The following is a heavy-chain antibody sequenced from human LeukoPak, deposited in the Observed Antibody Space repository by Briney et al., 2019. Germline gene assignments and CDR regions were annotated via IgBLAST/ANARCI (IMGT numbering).Heavy chain of an antibody. Sequence: GGSLRLSCAASGFTFSSYGMSWVRQAPGKGLEWVSAISGSGGSTYYADSVKGRFTISRDNSRNTLYLQMNSLRPEDTAVYYCARGYYYDTSSHFYVGPGSGEAFDVWGQGTMVTVSP. CDR3: ARGYYYDTSSHFYVGPGSGEAFDV. J-gene: IGHJ3*01. D-gene: IGHD3-16*01. CDR2: ISGSGGST. V-gene: IGHV3-23*01. CDR1: GFTFSSYG.